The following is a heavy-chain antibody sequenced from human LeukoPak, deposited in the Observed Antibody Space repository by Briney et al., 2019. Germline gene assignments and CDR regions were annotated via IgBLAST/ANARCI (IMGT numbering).Heavy chain of an antibody. Sequence: PSQTLSLTCAVSGGSISSGGYSWSWIRQPPGKGLEWIGYIYYSGSTYYNPSLKSRVTISVDTSKNQFSLKLSSVTAADTAVYYCARALQFFDYWGQGTLVTVSS. CDR1: GGSISSGGYS. D-gene: IGHD4-11*01. CDR3: ARALQFFDY. V-gene: IGHV4-30-4*07. J-gene: IGHJ4*02. CDR2: IYYSGST.